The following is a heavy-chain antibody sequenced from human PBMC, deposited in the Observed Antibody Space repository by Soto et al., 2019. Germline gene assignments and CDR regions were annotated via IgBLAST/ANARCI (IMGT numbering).Heavy chain of an antibody. J-gene: IGHJ3*02. CDR3: ARADYYDFWSGQTDAFDI. Sequence: LRLSCAASGFTVSSYSMNWVRRAPGKGLEWVSSISSSSSYIYYADSVKGRFTISRDNAKNSLYLQMNSLRAEDTAVYYCARADYYDFWSGQTDAFDIWGQGTMVTVSS. D-gene: IGHD3-3*01. CDR1: GFTVSSYS. CDR2: ISSSSSYI. V-gene: IGHV3-21*01.